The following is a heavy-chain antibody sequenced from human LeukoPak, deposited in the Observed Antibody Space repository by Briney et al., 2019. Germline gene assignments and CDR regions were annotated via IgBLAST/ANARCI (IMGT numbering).Heavy chain of an antibody. V-gene: IGHV4-39*01. CDR1: GDSISSSSYY. D-gene: IGHD3-10*01. CDR2: IYHSGST. J-gene: IGHJ4*02. Sequence: SEPLSLTCSVSGDSISSSSYYWGWIRQPPRKVLEWIGSIYHSGSTYYNPSLKSRVTMSVDTSKNQFSLKLSSVTAADTAVYYCARRGSYYRVDYWGQGTLVTVSS. CDR3: ARRGSYYRVDY.